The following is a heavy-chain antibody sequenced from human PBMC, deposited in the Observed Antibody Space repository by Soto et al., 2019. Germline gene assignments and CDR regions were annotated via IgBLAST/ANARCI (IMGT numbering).Heavy chain of an antibody. CDR3: ARVVLRFLEWFNWFDS. Sequence: ASVKVSCKASGYTFTSYGISWVRQAPGQGLEWMGWISAYNGNTNYAQKLQGRVTMTTDTSTSTAYMELRSLRSDDTAVYYCARVVLRFLEWFNWFDSWGQGTLVTVSS. CDR1: GYTFTSYG. V-gene: IGHV1-18*01. CDR2: ISAYNGNT. D-gene: IGHD3-3*01. J-gene: IGHJ5*01.